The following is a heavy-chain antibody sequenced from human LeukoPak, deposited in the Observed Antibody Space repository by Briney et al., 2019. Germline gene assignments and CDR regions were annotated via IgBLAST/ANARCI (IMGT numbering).Heavy chain of an antibody. CDR3: ARVIQSYYGSENYYPTGWFDP. CDR2: INPNSGDT. CDR1: GYSFTGYH. J-gene: IGHJ5*02. V-gene: IGHV1-2*02. D-gene: IGHD3-10*01. Sequence: ASVKVSCKASGYSFTGYHMHWVRQAPGQGLEWMGWINPNSGDTNYAQQFQGRVTLTRDTSISTAYMELSRLRSDDTAVYYCARVIQSYYGSENYYPTGWFDPWGQGTLVTVSS.